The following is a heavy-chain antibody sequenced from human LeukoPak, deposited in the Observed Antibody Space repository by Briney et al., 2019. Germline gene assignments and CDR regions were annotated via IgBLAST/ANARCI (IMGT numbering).Heavy chain of an antibody. CDR2: INGGGVNT. CDR3: AKVASADAQARLNY. Sequence: GGSLRLSCAASGFTFSSYAMSWVRQAPGKGLEWVSTINGGGVNTHYADSVGGRFTISRDNSKNTLFLQMNSLRDEDTAVYYCAKVASADAQARLNYWGQGTLVTVSS. V-gene: IGHV3-23*01. J-gene: IGHJ4*02. CDR1: GFTFSSYA. D-gene: IGHD6-19*01.